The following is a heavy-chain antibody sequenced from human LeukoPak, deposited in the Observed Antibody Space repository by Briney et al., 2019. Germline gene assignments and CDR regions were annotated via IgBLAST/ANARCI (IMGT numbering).Heavy chain of an antibody. D-gene: IGHD6-13*01. CDR3: ARDSSSWYKVDDAFDI. Sequence: ASVKVSCKASTYTFTRYGISWVRQAPGQGLEWMGWVSTYNGNTNYAQKLQGRVTMTTDTSTSTAYMELRSLRSDDTAVYYCARDSSSWYKVDDAFDIWGQGTMVTVSS. V-gene: IGHV1-18*01. CDR2: VSTYNGNT. CDR1: TYTFTRYG. J-gene: IGHJ3*02.